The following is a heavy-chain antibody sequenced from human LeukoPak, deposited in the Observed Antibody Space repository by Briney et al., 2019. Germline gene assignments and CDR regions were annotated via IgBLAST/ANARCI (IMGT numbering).Heavy chain of an antibody. CDR2: ISYDGSNK. CDR3: TRGAEVSGYPVFQH. J-gene: IGHJ4*02. D-gene: IGHD3-22*01. CDR1: GFTFSSYG. V-gene: IGHV3-30*03. Sequence: GGSLRLSCAASGFTFSSYGMHWVRQAPGKGLEWVAVISYDGSNKYYADSVKGRFTISRDNSKNTLYLQMNSLRPEDTAMYYCTRGAEVSGYPVFQHWGQGALVTVSS.